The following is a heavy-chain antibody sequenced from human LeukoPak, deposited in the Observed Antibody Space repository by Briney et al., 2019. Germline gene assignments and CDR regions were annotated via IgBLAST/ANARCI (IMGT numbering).Heavy chain of an antibody. D-gene: IGHD3-10*01. J-gene: IGHJ4*02. CDR1: GVSISITSFY. Sequence: AETLSLTCTVSGVSISITSFYWGWLRRPPWRGLEWVVSINYSGSTYYNPSLKSRLTISVYTSKNRFSLKLSSVRAPDTAVYFCARHPGWLQGVPFYFDYWGQGTLVTVSS. CDR3: ARHPGWLQGVPFYFDY. CDR2: INYSGST. V-gene: IGHV4-39*01.